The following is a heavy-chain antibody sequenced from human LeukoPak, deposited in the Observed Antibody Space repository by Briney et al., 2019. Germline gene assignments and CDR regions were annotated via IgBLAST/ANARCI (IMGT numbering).Heavy chain of an antibody. J-gene: IGHJ4*02. D-gene: IGHD6-13*01. CDR2: IRYDGSNK. Sequence: GGSLRLSCAASGFTFSSYGMHWVRQAPGKGLEWVAFIRYDGSNKYYADSVKGRFTISRDNSKNTLYLQMNSLRAEDTAVYYCAKEAYSSSWCLDYWGQGTLVTVSS. CDR1: GFTFSSYG. V-gene: IGHV3-30*02. CDR3: AKEAYSSSWCLDY.